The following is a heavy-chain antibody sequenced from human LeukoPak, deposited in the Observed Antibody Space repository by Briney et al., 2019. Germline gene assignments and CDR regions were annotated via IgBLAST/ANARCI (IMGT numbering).Heavy chain of an antibody. D-gene: IGHD4-11*01. V-gene: IGHV1-46*01. Sequence: GASVKVSCKASGYTLTSYYMHWVRQAPGQGLEWMGIINPSGGSTSYAQKFQGRVTLTTDTSTSTAYMELSSLRSDDTAVYYCARDDNYGIFVNVDYWGRGTLVTVSS. J-gene: IGHJ4*02. CDR3: ARDDNYGIFVNVDY. CDR2: INPSGGST. CDR1: GYTLTSYY.